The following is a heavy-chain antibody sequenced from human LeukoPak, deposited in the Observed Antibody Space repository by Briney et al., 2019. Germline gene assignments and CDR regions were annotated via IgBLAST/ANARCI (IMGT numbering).Heavy chain of an antibody. CDR3: ARVALRYGLGRVFDY. D-gene: IGHD3-10*01. J-gene: IGHJ4*02. Sequence: SETLSLPCTVSGGSISSYYWCWIRQPPGKGLEWIGYIYYSGSTNYNPSLKSRVTISVDTSKNQFSLKLSSVTAADTAVYYCARVALRYGLGRVFDYWGQGNLVTVSS. V-gene: IGHV4-59*01. CDR2: IYYSGST. CDR1: GGSISSYY.